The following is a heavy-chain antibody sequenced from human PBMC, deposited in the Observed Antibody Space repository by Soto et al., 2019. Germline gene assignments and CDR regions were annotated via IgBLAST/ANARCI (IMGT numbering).Heavy chain of an antibody. J-gene: IGHJ4*02. V-gene: IGHV4-31*03. CDR1: GGSISSGNYY. CDR2: IYYSGSP. Sequence: QVQLQESGPGLVTPSQTLSLTCTVSGGSISSGNYYWSWIHQHPGKGLEWIGYIYYSGSPYYNPSLKSRVTISVDTSKNQFSLKLSSVTAADTAVYYCARDSATVTTSTFDYWGQGTLVTVSS. CDR3: ARDSATVTTSTFDY. D-gene: IGHD4-17*01.